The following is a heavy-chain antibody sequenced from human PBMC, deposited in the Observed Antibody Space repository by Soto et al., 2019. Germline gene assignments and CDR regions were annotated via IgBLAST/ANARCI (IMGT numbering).Heavy chain of an antibody. CDR3: AREDWEVSHDY. J-gene: IGHJ4*02. Sequence: SVKPSSKASRGSYSSNSSSWPRQAPGQGLEWMGRIIPILGIANYAQKFQGRVTITADKSTSTAYMELSSLRSEDTAVYYCAREDWEVSHDYWGQGTLVTVSS. CDR1: RGSYSSNS. V-gene: IGHV1-69*04. CDR2: IIPILGIA. D-gene: IGHD1-26*01.